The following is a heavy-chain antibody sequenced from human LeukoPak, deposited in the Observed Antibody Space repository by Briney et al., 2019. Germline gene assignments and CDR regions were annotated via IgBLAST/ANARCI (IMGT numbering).Heavy chain of an antibody. V-gene: IGHV3-9*01. CDR1: GFTFSSYS. CDR2: ISWNSGSI. Sequence: QSGGSLRLSCAASGFTFSSYSMNWVRQAPGKGLEWVSGISWNSGSIGYADSVKGRFTISRDNAKNSLYLQMNSLRAEDTALYYCAKDNYGDYDASIFDYWGQGTLVTVSS. D-gene: IGHD4-17*01. J-gene: IGHJ4*02. CDR3: AKDNYGDYDASIFDY.